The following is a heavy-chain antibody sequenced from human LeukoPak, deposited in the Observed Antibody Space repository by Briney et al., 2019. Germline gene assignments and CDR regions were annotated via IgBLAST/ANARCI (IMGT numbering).Heavy chain of an antibody. CDR3: ARDKRSARWRTYDY. D-gene: IGHD1-7*01. V-gene: IGHV3-53*01. CDR1: GFTVSSNY. J-gene: IGHJ4*02. Sequence: QPGGSLRLSCAASGFTVSSNYMSWVRQAPGKGLEWVSVIYSGGSTYCADSVKGRFTISRDNSKNTLYLQMNSLRAEDTAVYYCARDKRSARWRTYDYWGQGTLVTVSS. CDR2: IYSGGST.